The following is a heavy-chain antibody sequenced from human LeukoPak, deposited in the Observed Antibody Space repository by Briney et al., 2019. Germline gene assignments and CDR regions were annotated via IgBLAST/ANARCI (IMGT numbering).Heavy chain of an antibody. CDR2: ISWDGGRT. D-gene: IGHD4-17*01. CDR1: GFTFDDYG. J-gene: IGHJ4*02. CDR3: ARTGDYLYYFDY. Sequence: GGSLTLSCAASGFTFDDYGMSWVRQTPGKGLEWVCGISWDGGRTGYADSVKGRFTISRDNAKNSLYLQMDSLRAEDTAVYYCARTGDYLYYFDYWGQGTLVTVSS. V-gene: IGHV3-20*04.